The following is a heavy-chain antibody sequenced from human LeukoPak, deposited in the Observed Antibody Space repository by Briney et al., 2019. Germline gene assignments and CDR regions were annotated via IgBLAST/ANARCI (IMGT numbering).Heavy chain of an antibody. CDR2: IIPIFGTA. J-gene: IGHJ3*02. D-gene: IGHD2-2*02. V-gene: IGHV1-69*01. Sequence: SAKVSCKASGGTFSSYAISWVRQAPGQGLEWMGGIIPIFGTANYAQKFQGRVTITADESTSTAYMELSSLRSEDTAVYYCAREGGVVPAAIVPAFDIWGQGTMVTVSS. CDR1: GGTFSSYA. CDR3: AREGGVVPAAIVPAFDI.